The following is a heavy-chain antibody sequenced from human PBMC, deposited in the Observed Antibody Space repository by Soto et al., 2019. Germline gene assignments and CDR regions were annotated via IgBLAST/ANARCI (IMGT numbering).Heavy chain of an antibody. D-gene: IGHD6-13*01. Sequence: GGSLRLSCAASGFTFSSYAMSWVRQAPGKGLEWVSAISGSGGSTYYADTVKGRFTISRDNSKNALYLQMNSLRAEDTAVYYCAKASIAAAGYPDYYYGMDVWGQGTTVTVSS. CDR1: GFTFSSYA. J-gene: IGHJ6*02. CDR2: ISGSGGST. CDR3: AKASIAAAGYPDYYYGMDV. V-gene: IGHV3-23*01.